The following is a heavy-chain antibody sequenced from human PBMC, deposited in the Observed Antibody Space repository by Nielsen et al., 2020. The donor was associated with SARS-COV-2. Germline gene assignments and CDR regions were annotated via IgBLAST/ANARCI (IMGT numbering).Heavy chain of an antibody. CDR1: DNTFTS. CDR2: ISANNGNV. D-gene: IGHD2-2*01. V-gene: IGHV1-18*01. CDR3: AREGSGVVPGPLGIGMWYLYYYMDV. Sequence: ASVKVSCKASDNTFTSITWVRQAPGQGLEWMGRISANNGNVKYAQNLQGRVTMTTDTSTNTVYMELKRLRSDDTAVYYCAREGSGVVPGPLGIGMWYLYYYMDVWGKGTTVTVSS. J-gene: IGHJ6*03.